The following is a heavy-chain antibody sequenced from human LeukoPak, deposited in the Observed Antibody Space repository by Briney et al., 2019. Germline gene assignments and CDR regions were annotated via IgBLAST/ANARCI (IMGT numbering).Heavy chain of an antibody. D-gene: IGHD3-10*01. CDR2: INHSGST. V-gene: IGHV4-34*01. CDR3: ARGLGLLWFGEFHTSWFDP. J-gene: IGHJ5*02. Sequence: SETLSLTCADYGGSFSGYYWSWIRQPPGKGLEWIGEINHSGSTNYNPSLKSRVTISVDTSKNQFSLKLSPVTAADTAVYYCARGLGLLWFGEFHTSWFDPWGQGTLVTVSS. CDR1: GGSFSGYY.